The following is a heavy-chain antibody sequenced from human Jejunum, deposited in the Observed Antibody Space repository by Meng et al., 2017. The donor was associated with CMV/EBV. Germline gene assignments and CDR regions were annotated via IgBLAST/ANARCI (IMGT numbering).Heavy chain of an antibody. J-gene: IGHJ4*02. D-gene: IGHD3-3*01. V-gene: IGHV4-39*07. CDR3: ARDYNFWSAPAFDY. Sequence: RLQGSGPGRGKPSEPLSLTCTVSDGYISTSNYYWGWIRQPPGKGLEWIGSIYYSGTTYYNPSLKSRVTISIDTSKKQFSLRLSSVTAADMAVYYCARDYNFWSAPAFDYWGQGTLVTVSS. CDR1: DGYISTSNYY. CDR2: IYYSGTT.